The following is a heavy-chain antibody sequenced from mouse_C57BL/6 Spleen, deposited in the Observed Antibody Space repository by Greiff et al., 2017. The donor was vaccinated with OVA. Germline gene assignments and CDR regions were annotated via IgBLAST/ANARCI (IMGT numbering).Heavy chain of an antibody. CDR2: IYPRSGNT. D-gene: IGHD2-2*01. Sequence: VKLQESGAELARPGASVKLSCKASGYTFTSYGISWVKQRTGQGLEWIGEIYPRSGNTYYNEKFKGKATLTADKSSSTAYMELRSLTSEDSAVYFCAREGVTTYFDVWGTGTTVTVSS. CDR1: GYTFTSYG. J-gene: IGHJ1*03. V-gene: IGHV1-81*01. CDR3: AREGVTTYFDV.